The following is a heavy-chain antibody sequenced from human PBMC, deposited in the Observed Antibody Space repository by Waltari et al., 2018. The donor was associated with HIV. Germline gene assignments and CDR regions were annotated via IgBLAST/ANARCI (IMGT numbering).Heavy chain of an antibody. CDR3: ARDKAPYSTSSAVDY. CDR2: IWYDGGDK. CDR1: GFTFSSFG. Sequence: VQLVESGGGVVQPGRSLRLSCAASGFTFSSFGIHWVRQAPGSGVGWVAGIWYDGGDKFHAESVKGRFIISRDNSRNIVFLQMNSLRAEDTALYYCARDKAPYSTSSAVDYWGQGTLVTVSS. V-gene: IGHV3-33*01. D-gene: IGHD4-4*01. J-gene: IGHJ4*02.